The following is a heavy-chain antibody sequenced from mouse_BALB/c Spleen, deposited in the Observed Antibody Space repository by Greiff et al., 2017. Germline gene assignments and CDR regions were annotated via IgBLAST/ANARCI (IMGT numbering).Heavy chain of an antibody. Sequence: EVQRVESGGGLVKPGGSLKLSCAASGFTFSSYAMSWVRQTPEKRLEWVATISSGGSYTYYPDSVKGRFTISRDNAKNTLYLQMSSLRSEDTAMYYCARHGTTMITSFAYWGQGTLVTVSA. D-gene: IGHD2-4*01. V-gene: IGHV5-9-3*01. J-gene: IGHJ3*01. CDR3: ARHGTTMITSFAY. CDR2: ISSGGSYT. CDR1: GFTFSSYA.